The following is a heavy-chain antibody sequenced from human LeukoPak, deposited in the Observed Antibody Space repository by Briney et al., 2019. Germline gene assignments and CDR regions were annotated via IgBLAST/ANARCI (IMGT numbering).Heavy chain of an antibody. J-gene: IGHJ4*02. D-gene: IGHD5-24*01. Sequence: ASETLSLTCAVYGGSFSGYYWSWIRQPPGKGLEWIGEINHSGSTNYNPSLKSRVTISVDTSKNQFSLNLTSVTAADTAAYYCARNLDGYMQIFDYWGQGTLVTVSS. CDR3: ARNLDGYMQIFDY. CDR1: GGSFSGYY. V-gene: IGHV4-34*01. CDR2: INHSGST.